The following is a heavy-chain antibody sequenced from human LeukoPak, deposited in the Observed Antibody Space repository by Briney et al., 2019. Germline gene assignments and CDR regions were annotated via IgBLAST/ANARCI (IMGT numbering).Heavy chain of an antibody. J-gene: IGHJ4*02. CDR3: ARTALAHGSGSYAMGY. CDR2: INPNSGGT. D-gene: IGHD3-10*01. Sequence: ASVKVSCKASGYTFTGYYMHWVRQAPGQGLEWMGWINPNSGGTNYAQKFQGRVTVTRDTSISTAYMELSRLRSDDTAVYYCARTALAHGSGSYAMGYWGQGTLVTVSS. V-gene: IGHV1-2*02. CDR1: GYTFTGYY.